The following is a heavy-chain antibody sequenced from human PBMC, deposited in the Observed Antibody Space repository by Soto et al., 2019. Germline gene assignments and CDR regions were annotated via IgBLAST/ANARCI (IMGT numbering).Heavy chain of an antibody. CDR2: VYHTGST. CDR1: GASITTYY. CDR3: ARRLFGSGWTLDS. Sequence: XTLSLTCDVSGASITTYYWTWIRQAPGKGLEWIGNVYHTGSTDYNSSLKSRVTISVDTSKKQFSLNMTSVTAADTAVYYCARRLFGSGWTLDSWGQGALGTVSS. D-gene: IGHD6-19*01. V-gene: IGHV4-59*01. J-gene: IGHJ4*02.